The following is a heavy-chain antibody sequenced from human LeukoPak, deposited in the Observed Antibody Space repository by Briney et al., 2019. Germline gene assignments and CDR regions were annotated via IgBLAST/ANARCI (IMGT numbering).Heavy chain of an antibody. CDR2: INHSGST. J-gene: IGHJ3*02. V-gene: IGHV4-34*01. Sequence: PSETLSLTCAVYGGSFSGYYWSWIRQPPGKGLEWIGEINHSGSTNYNPSLKSRVTISVDTSKNQFSLKLSSVTAADTAVYYCARETGGGSYWVFDIWGQGTMVTVSS. CDR1: GGSFSGYY. CDR3: ARETGGGSYWVFDI. D-gene: IGHD1-26*01.